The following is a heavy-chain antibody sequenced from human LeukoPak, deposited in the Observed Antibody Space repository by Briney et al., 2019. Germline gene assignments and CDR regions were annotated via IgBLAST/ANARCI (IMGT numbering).Heavy chain of an antibody. V-gene: IGHV3-23*01. D-gene: IGHD1-26*01. Sequence: GGSLRLSCAASGFTFSSYSMNWVRQAPGKGLEWVSAINGGGGCTYYADSVKGRFTISRDNAKNTLYLQMNSLRAEDTAIYYCAKDSPFIGPYWGQGTLVTVSS. CDR2: INGGGGCT. J-gene: IGHJ4*02. CDR3: AKDSPFIGPY. CDR1: GFTFSSYS.